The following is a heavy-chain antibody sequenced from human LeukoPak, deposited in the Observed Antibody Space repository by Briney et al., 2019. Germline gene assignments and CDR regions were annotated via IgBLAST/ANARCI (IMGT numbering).Heavy chain of an antibody. V-gene: IGHV6-1*01. D-gene: IGHD3-3*01. CDR2: TYYRSKWYN. CDR3: ARDRGQSLRSGNWFDP. Sequence: SQTLSLTCAISGDSVSSNSAAWNWIRQSPSRGLEWLGGTYYRSKWYNDYAVSVKSRITINPDTSKNQFSLQLNSVTPEDTAVYYCARDRGQSLRSGNWFDPWGQGTLVTVSS. CDR1: GDSVSSNSAA. J-gene: IGHJ5*02.